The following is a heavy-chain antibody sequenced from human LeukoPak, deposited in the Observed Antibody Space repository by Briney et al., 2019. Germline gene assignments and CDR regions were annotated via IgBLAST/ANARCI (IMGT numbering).Heavy chain of an antibody. CDR2: ISSSSSYI. Sequence: PGGSLRLSCAASGFTVSSNYMSWVRQAPGKGLEWVSSISSSSSYIYYADSVKGRFTIPRDNAKNSLYLQMNSLRAEDTAVYYCARDRYYYDSSGYYPSAFDIWGQGTMVTVSS. CDR3: ARDRYYYDSSGYYPSAFDI. J-gene: IGHJ3*02. CDR1: GFTVSSNY. D-gene: IGHD3-22*01. V-gene: IGHV3-21*01.